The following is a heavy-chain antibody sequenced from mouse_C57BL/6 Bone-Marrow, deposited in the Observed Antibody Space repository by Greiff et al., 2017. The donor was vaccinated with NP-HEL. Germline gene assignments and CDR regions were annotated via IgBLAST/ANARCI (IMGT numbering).Heavy chain of an antibody. V-gene: IGHV1-81*01. CDR2: IYPRSGNT. D-gene: IGHD1-1*01. CDR3: AYGSSPHYYAMDY. Sequence: QVQLQQSGAELARPGASVKLSCKASGYTFTSYGISWVKQRTGQGLEWIGEIYPRSGNTYYNEKFKGKATLTADKSSSTAYMQLSSLTSEDSAVYYCAYGSSPHYYAMDYWGQGTSVTVSS. J-gene: IGHJ4*01. CDR1: GYTFTSYG.